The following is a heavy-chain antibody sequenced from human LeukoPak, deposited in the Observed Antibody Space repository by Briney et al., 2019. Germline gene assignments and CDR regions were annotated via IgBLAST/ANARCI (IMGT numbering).Heavy chain of an antibody. J-gene: IGHJ4*02. D-gene: IGHD3-3*01. V-gene: IGHV3-30*18. CDR3: AKDGITIFGVVNSGYFDY. CDR2: ISYDGSNK. Sequence: GRSLRLSCAASGFTFSSYGMHWDRQAPGKGLEWVAVISYDGSNKYYADSVKGRFTISRDNSKNTLYLQMNSLRAEDTAVYYCAKDGITIFGVVNSGYFDYWGQGTLVTVSS. CDR1: GFTFSSYG.